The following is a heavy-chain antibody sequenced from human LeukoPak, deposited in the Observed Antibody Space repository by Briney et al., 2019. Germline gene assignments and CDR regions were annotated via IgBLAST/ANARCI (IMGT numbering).Heavy chain of an antibody. CDR3: ASSPPRREGYYMDV. CDR1: GGSISSGSYY. CDR2: IYTSGST. D-gene: IGHD5-24*01. V-gene: IGHV4-61*02. J-gene: IGHJ6*03. Sequence: SETLSLTCTVSGGSISSGSYYWSWIRQPAGKGLEWIGRIYTSGSTNYNPSLKSRVTISVDTSKNQFSLKLSSVTAADAAVYYCASSPPRREGYYMDVWGKGTTVTVSS.